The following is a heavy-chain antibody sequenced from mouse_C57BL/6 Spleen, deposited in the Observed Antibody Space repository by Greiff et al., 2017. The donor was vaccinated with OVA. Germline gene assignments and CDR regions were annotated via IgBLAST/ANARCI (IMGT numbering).Heavy chain of an antibody. J-gene: IGHJ3*01. CDR2: IYPGDGDT. Sequence: QVQLQQSGPELVKPGASVKISCKASGYAFSSSWMNWVKQRPGKGLEWIGRIYPGDGDTNYDGKFKGKATLTADKSSSTAYMQLSSLTSEDSAVYICARNYGSSPAYWGQGTLVTVSA. CDR1: GYAFSSSW. V-gene: IGHV1-82*01. CDR3: ARNYGSSPAY. D-gene: IGHD1-1*01.